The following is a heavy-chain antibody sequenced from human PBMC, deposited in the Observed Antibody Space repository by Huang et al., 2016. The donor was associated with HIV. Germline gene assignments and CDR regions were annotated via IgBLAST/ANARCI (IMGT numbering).Heavy chain of an antibody. J-gene: IGHJ5*02. Sequence: EMQLLESGGGLVQPGGSLRLSCAASAFTFGSYAMTWVRQAPGKGLEWGAATSGSGGNTYDAVAVKGRFTISRDNSKNTLYLQMNSLRAEDTAVYYCAKVASGYDFSARGSDWFDPWGQGTLVSVSS. V-gene: IGHV3-23*01. CDR2: TSGSGGNT. CDR1: AFTFGSYA. CDR3: AKVASGYDFSARGSDWFDP. D-gene: IGHD5-12*01.